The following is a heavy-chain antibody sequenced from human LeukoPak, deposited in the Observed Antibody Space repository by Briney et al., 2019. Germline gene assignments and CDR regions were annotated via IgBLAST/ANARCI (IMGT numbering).Heavy chain of an antibody. Sequence: ASETLSLTCTVSGGSISSYYWSWIRQPPGKGLEWIGYIYYSGSTNYNPSLKSRVTISVDTSKNQFSLKLSSVTAADTAVYYCARGLYYYDSSGYSDAFDIWGQGTMVTVSS. CDR1: GGSISSYY. D-gene: IGHD3-22*01. J-gene: IGHJ3*02. V-gene: IGHV4-59*01. CDR3: ARGLYYYDSSGYSDAFDI. CDR2: IYYSGST.